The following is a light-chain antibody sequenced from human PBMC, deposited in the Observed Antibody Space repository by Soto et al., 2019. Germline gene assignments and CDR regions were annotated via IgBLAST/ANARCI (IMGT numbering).Light chain of an antibody. J-gene: IGKJ4*01. CDR2: AAS. Sequence: DIQMTQSPSTLSASVGDRVTITCRASQGISTFLAWYQQKPGKAPKVLMYAASTLQSGVPSRFSGSGSGTDFTLTISSLQPEDSATYCCQRLNSTSHTFGLRTKVDIK. CDR3: QRLNSTSHT. V-gene: IGKV1-9*01. CDR1: QGISTF.